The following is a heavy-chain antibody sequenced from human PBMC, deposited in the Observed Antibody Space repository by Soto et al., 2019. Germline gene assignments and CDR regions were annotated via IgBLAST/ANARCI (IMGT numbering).Heavy chain of an antibody. V-gene: IGHV3-11*01. CDR1: GFTFSDYY. CDR3: SRDPREYYFDY. CDR2: ISSSGSTI. Sequence: QVQLVESGGGLVKPGGSLRLSCAASGFTFSDYYMSWIRQAPGKGLEWVSYISSSGSTIYYADSVKGRFTISRDNANNSLYLQMNSLSAEDTGVYYGSRDPREYYFDYWGQGTLVTASS. J-gene: IGHJ4*02.